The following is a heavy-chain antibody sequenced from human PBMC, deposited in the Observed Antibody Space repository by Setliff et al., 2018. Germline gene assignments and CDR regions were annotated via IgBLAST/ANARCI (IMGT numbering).Heavy chain of an antibody. CDR2: ISAYNGNT. Sequence: ASVKVSCKASGYTFTSYGISWVRQAPGQGLEWMGWISAYNGNTNYAQKLQGRVTMTTDTSTSTAHMELRSLRSDDTAVYYCARVGSSSWLHPDVYYYYGMDVWGQGTTVTVSS. V-gene: IGHV1-18*01. CDR1: GYTFTSYG. J-gene: IGHJ6*02. D-gene: IGHD6-13*01. CDR3: ARVGSSSWLHPDVYYYYGMDV.